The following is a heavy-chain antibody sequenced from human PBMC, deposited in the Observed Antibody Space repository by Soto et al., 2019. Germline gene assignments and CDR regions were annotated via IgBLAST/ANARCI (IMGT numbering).Heavy chain of an antibody. CDR3: AKDRGHLAVAAITGGGDFDK. CDR2: ISYNGNNK. V-gene: IGHV3-30*18. D-gene: IGHD6-19*01. CDR1: GFALSSYG. J-gene: IGHJ3*01. Sequence: QIQLVESGGGVVQPGTSQKLSCTASGFALSSYGMHWVRQAPGKGLEWVSVISYNGNNKYYADSVRGRFTISRDNSRSTLYLQMDSLRAEDTAVYYCAKDRGHLAVAAITGGGDFDKWGQGTTVTVSS.